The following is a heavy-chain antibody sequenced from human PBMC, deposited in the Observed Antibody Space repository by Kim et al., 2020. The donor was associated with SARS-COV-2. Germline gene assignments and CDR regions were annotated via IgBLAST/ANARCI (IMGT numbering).Heavy chain of an antibody. V-gene: IGHV3-7*01. CDR2: IDLGGSEK. CDR1: GFTLSNYW. Sequence: GGSLRLSCAASGFTLSNYWMSWVRQAPGKGPEWVASIDLGGSEKHYVDSVKGRFTISRDIVKKSLYLQMDSLRAEDTAMFYCARGPYSSAQALAGFDFWGQGTTVTVSS. J-gene: IGHJ3*01. CDR3: ARGPYSSAQALAGFDF. D-gene: IGHD6-19*01.